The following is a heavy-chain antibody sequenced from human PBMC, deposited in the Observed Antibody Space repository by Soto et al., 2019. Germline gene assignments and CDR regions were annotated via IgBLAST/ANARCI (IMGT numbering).Heavy chain of an antibody. CDR3: ARGIPSYYYYGMDV. V-gene: IGHV4-4*02. Sequence: QVQLQESGPGLVKPSGTLSLTCAVSGGSISSSNWWSWVRQPPGKGLEWIGEIYHSGSTNYNPSRQRRVTIAVDKSKNQFSLKLSSVTAADTAVYYCARGIPSYYYYGMDVWGQGTTVTVSS. CDR1: GGSISSSNW. CDR2: IYHSGST. J-gene: IGHJ6*02. D-gene: IGHD2-2*02.